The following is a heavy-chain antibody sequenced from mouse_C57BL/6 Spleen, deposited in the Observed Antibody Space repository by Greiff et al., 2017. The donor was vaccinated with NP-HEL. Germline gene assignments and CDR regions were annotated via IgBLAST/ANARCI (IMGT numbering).Heavy chain of an antibody. V-gene: IGHV1-63*01. CDR1: GYTFTNYW. CDR2: IYPGGGYT. J-gene: IGHJ2*01. Sequence: VQLQQSGAELVRPGTSVKMSCKASGYTFTNYWIGWAKQRPGHGLEWIGDIYPGGGYTNYNEKFKGKATLTADKSSSTAYMQFSSLTSEDSAIYYCAVYYDYYFDYWGQGTTLTVSS. D-gene: IGHD2-4*01. CDR3: AVYYDYYFDY.